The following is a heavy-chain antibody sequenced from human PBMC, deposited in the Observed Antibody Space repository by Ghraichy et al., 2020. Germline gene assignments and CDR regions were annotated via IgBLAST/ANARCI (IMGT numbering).Heavy chain of an antibody. CDR3: GRHLGYCGGGSCRIDY. V-gene: IGHV5-51*01. CDR1: GYSFTTNW. J-gene: IGHJ4*02. CDR2: IYPGDSDT. D-gene: IGHD2-15*01. Sequence: GGSLRLSCKGSGYSFTTNWIGWVRQMPGKGLEWMGIIYPGDSDTRYSPSFQGQVTISADKSISTAYLQWSSLKASDTAMYYCGRHLGYCGGGSCRIDYWGQGTLVTVSS.